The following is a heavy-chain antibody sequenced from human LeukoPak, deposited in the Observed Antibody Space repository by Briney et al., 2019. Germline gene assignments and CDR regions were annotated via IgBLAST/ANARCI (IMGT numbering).Heavy chain of an antibody. Sequence: GASVKVSCKASGYTFTSYGISWVRQAPGQGLEWMGWISVHTGTTNYAQKLQGRATMTTDTSTSTAYMELRSLRSDDTAVYYCARVPHIVVVTAGGYFDYWGQGTLVTVSS. CDR2: ISVHTGTT. D-gene: IGHD2-21*02. J-gene: IGHJ4*02. CDR3: ARVPHIVVVTAGGYFDY. CDR1: GYTFTSYG. V-gene: IGHV1-18*01.